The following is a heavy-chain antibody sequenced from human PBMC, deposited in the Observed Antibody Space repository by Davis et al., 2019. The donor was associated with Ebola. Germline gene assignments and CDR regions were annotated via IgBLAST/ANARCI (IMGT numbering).Heavy chain of an antibody. V-gene: IGHV2-5*02. J-gene: IGHJ4*02. Sequence: SGPTLVTPTQTLTLTSTFSGFSLSTSGVGVGWIRQPPGKALEWLALIYWDDDKRYSPSLKSRLTITKDSSKNQVVLTMTNMDPVDTATYFCAHRRGYSSSWFRAPCDYWGQGTLVTVSP. D-gene: IGHD6-13*01. CDR2: IYWDDDK. CDR1: GFSLSTSGVG. CDR3: AHRRGYSSSWFRAPCDY.